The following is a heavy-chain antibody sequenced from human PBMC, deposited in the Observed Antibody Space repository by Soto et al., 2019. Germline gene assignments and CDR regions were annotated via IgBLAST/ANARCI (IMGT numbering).Heavy chain of an antibody. Sequence: GALRLSCAASAFKFSDYYMSWVRQAPGKGLEWVSYISGSGDVIYYADSVKGRFTISRDNDKKSVHLQMDTLRAEDTALYYYPRPHDCRAGSCYRQFDIWGQGTRVTVSS. D-gene: IGHD2-15*01. V-gene: IGHV3-11*01. J-gene: IGHJ4*02. CDR1: AFKFSDYY. CDR2: ISGSGDVI. CDR3: PRPHDCRAGSCYRQFDI.